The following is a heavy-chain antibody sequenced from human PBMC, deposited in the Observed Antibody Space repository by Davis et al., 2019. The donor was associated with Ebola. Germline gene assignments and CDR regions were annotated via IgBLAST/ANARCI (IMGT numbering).Heavy chain of an antibody. Sequence: HTGGSLRLSCAASGFSFSSYAMNWVRQAPGKGLVWVSRINSDGSSTSYADSVKGRFTISSDNAKNTLYLQMNSLRAEDTAVYYCVSVLQEWELGDYYYYYGMDVWGQGTTVTVSS. CDR1: GFSFSSYA. V-gene: IGHV3-74*01. CDR3: VSVLQEWELGDYYYYYGMDV. CDR2: INSDGSST. D-gene: IGHD1-26*01. J-gene: IGHJ6*02.